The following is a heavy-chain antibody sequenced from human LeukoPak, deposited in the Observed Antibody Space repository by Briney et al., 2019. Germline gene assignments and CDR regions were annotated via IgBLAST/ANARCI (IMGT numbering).Heavy chain of an antibody. D-gene: IGHD3-9*01. CDR2: IYYSGST. J-gene: IGHJ4*02. CDR3: ARGPGYYDILTGLDY. CDR1: GGSISSYY. V-gene: IGHV4-59*01. Sequence: SETLSLTCTVSGGSISSYYWSWIRQPPGKGLEWIGYIYYSGSTNYNPSLKSRVTISVDTSKNQFSLKLSSMTAADTAVYYCARGPGYYDILTGLDYWGQGTLVTVSS.